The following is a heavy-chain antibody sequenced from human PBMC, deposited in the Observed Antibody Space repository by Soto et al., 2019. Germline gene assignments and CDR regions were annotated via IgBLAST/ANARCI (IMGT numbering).Heavy chain of an antibody. Sequence: PPETLAPTCNVSGASIYTYYWNWIRQSPGKGQEWIGYISDGGSTIYNPSLGSRVTISVDTSKNQFSLKLSSVAAADTAVYYCARDRGIAARHDGAFHLWGQGTMVTVSS. CDR2: ISDGGST. CDR3: ARDRGIAARHDGAFHL. CDR1: GASIYTYY. J-gene: IGHJ3*01. D-gene: IGHD6-6*01. V-gene: IGHV4-59*12.